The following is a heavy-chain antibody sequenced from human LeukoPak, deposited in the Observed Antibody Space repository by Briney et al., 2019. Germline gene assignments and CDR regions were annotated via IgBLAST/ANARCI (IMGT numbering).Heavy chain of an antibody. V-gene: IGHV1-69*05. CDR3: ARGPYCGGDCYRPDWYFDL. CDR2: IIPIFGTA. D-gene: IGHD2-21*02. Sequence: SSVKVSCKASGGTFSSYAISWVRQAPGQGLEWMGRIIPIFGTANYAQKFQGRVTITTDESTSTAYMELSSLRSEDTAVYYCARGPYCGGDCYRPDWYFDLWGRGTLVTVSS. CDR1: GGTFSSYA. J-gene: IGHJ2*01.